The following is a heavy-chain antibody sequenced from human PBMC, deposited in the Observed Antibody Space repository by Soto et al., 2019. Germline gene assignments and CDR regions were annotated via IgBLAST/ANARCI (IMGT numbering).Heavy chain of an antibody. CDR2: INHSGRT. D-gene: IGHD1-26*01. CDR1: GGSISSSSYY. Sequence: PSETLSLTCTVSGGSISSSSYYWGWIRQPPGKGLEWIGEINHSGRTNFNPSLKSRVTISVDRSKNQFSLKLRSVTAADTGVYYCASWLVGAPFDSWGHGTLVTVSS. CDR3: ASWLVGAPFDS. V-gene: IGHV4-39*07. J-gene: IGHJ4*01.